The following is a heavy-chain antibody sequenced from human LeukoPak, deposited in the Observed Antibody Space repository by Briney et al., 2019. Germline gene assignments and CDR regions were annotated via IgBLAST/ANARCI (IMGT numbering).Heavy chain of an antibody. CDR3: ARARSGSSNWFDP. Sequence: SETLSLTCTVSGGSISSGGYYWSWIRQHPGKGLEWIGYIYYSGSTYYNPSLKSRVTISVDTSKNQFSLKLSSVTAADTAVYYCARARSGSSNWFDPWGQRTLVTVSS. CDR2: IYYSGST. CDR1: GGSISSGGYY. V-gene: IGHV4-31*03. J-gene: IGHJ5*02. D-gene: IGHD3-10*01.